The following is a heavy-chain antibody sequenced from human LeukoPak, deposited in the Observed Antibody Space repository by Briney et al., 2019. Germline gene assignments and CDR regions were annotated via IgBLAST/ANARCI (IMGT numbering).Heavy chain of an antibody. CDR1: GYSLSELL. CDR2: IDHENGAE. V-gene: IGHV1-24*01. J-gene: IGHJ4*02. CDR3: ARDRRPDRNPFDY. Sequence: ASVKVSCKVSGYSLSELLIHWVRQSPGKGLEWMAGIDHENGAEVSAQKVEGRVTMTKDTSTDTAYMELSGLRPDDTAIYYCARDRRPDRNPFDYWGQGTLVTVSS. D-gene: IGHD1-14*01.